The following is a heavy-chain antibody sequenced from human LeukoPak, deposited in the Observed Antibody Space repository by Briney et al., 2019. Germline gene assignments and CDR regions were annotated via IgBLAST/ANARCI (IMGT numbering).Heavy chain of an antibody. J-gene: IGHJ4*02. D-gene: IGHD4-17*01. Sequence: PSETLSLTCTVSGGSISSYYWSWIRQPAGKGLEWIGRIYVSGSTNYNPSLKRRVTMSVDRSKNQFSLKLTSVTAADTAVYFCARENYDYGDPIYFDYWGQETLVTVSS. CDR3: ARENYDYGDPIYFDY. CDR1: GGSISSYY. CDR2: IYVSGST. V-gene: IGHV4-4*07.